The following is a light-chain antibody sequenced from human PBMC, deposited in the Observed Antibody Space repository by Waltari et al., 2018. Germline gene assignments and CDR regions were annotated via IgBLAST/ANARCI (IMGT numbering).Light chain of an antibody. V-gene: IGLV4-69*01. CDR3: QPWGPGPWV. Sequence: QLVLTQSPSASASLGASVKLTCTLSRGHSRYAIAWHQQQPEKGPRYLMKLNSDGSHSKGDGIPDRFSGSSPCAWRYLTIPRLQSEDEADYYCQPWGPGPWVFGGGTQLTVL. CDR1: RGHSRYA. J-gene: IGLJ3*02. CDR2: LNSDGSH.